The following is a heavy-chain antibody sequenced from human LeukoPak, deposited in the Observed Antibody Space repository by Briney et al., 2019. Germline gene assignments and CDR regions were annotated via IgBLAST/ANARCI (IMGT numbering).Heavy chain of an antibody. D-gene: IGHD6-6*01. CDR1: GGSISSSSCY. J-gene: IGHJ4*02. Sequence: PSETLSLTCTVSGGSISSSSCYWGWIRQPPGKGLEWIGSIYYSGSTYYNPSLKSRVTISVDTSKNQFSLKLSSVTAADTAVYYCARGLAARRRGFDYWGQGTLVTVSS. CDR2: IYYSGST. CDR3: ARGLAARRRGFDY. V-gene: IGHV4-39*07.